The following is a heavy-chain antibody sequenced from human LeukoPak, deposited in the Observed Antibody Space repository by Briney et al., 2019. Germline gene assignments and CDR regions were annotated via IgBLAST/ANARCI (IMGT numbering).Heavy chain of an antibody. CDR3: ARMSGRGSSGYYLDY. CDR1: GGSINSGDYY. D-gene: IGHD3-22*01. Sequence: PSQTLSLTCTVSGGSINSGDYYWSWIRQHPGKGLEWTGYIYYSGSTYYNPSLKSRATISVDTSKNHFSLKLSSVTAADTAVYYCARMSGRGSSGYYLDYWGQGTLVTVSS. V-gene: IGHV4-31*03. CDR2: IYYSGST. J-gene: IGHJ4*02.